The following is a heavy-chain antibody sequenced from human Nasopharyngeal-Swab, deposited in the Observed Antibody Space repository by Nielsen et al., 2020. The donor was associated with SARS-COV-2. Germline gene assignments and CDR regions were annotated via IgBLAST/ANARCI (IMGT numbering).Heavy chain of an antibody. J-gene: IGHJ4*02. CDR3: ARDPRGPDY. D-gene: IGHD6-25*01. Sequence: WVRQAPGQGLEWMGWISAYNGRTYYAQKLQGRVTMTTDTSTSTAYMDLRSLRSDDTAVYYCARDPRGPDYWGQGTLVTVSS. V-gene: IGHV1-18*01. CDR2: ISAYNGRT.